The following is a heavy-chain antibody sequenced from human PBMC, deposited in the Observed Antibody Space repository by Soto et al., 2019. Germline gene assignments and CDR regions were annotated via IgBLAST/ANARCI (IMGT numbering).Heavy chain of an antibody. CDR1: GYTFTGYY. J-gene: IGHJ5*02. Sequence: GASVKVSCKASGYTFTGYYMHWVRQAPGQGLEWMGWINPNSGGTNYAQKFQGRFTMTRDTSISTASMELSRLRSDDTAVYYCAIFRCSGGSCYRGNWFDPWGQGTLVTVSS. CDR2: INPNSGGT. V-gene: IGHV1-2*02. D-gene: IGHD2-15*01. CDR3: AIFRCSGGSCYRGNWFDP.